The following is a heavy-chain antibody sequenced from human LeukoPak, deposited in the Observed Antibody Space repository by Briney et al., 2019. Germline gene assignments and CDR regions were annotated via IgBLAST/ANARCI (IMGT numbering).Heavy chain of an antibody. Sequence: GGSLRLSCAASGFTFSDYYMSWIRQAPGKGLEWVSYISSSGSTIYYADSVKGRFTISRDNAKNSLYLQMNSLRAEDTAVYYCARAEREDIVLMVYAYYFDYWGQGTLVTVSS. CDR2: ISSSGSTI. CDR1: GFTFSDYY. J-gene: IGHJ4*02. D-gene: IGHD2-8*01. CDR3: ARAEREDIVLMVYAYYFDY. V-gene: IGHV3-11*01.